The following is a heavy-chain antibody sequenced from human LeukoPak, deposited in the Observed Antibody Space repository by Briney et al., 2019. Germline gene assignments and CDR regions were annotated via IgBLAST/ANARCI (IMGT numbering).Heavy chain of an antibody. CDR3: ARDYDFWSGYPTYDY. J-gene: IGHJ4*02. D-gene: IGHD3-3*01. V-gene: IGHV3-48*01. Sequence: PGGSLRLSCAASGFTFSSYSMNWVRQAPGKGLEWVSYISSSSSTIYYADSVKGRFTISRDNAKNSLYLQMNSLRAEDTAVYYCARDYDFWSGYPTYDYWGPGTLVTVSS. CDR2: ISSSSSTI. CDR1: GFTFSSYS.